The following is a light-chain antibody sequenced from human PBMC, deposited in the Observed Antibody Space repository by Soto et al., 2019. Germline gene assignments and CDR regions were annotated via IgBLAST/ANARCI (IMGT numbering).Light chain of an antibody. J-gene: IGKJ1*01. V-gene: IGKV3-15*01. CDR1: ESVDIN. Sequence: EIVLTQSPATLSVSPGERVTLSCRASESVDINLAWYQQKPGQAPRLLIYGASTRATDMPGTFSGRGSGTEFTLTISSLQSEDFAVYYCQQYKNWPRTFCQGTKVDIK. CDR2: GAS. CDR3: QQYKNWPRT.